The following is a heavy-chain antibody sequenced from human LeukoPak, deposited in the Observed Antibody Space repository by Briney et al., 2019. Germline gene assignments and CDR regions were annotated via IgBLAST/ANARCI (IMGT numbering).Heavy chain of an antibody. J-gene: IGHJ4*02. CDR3: ARFAYTSSLDY. D-gene: IGHD2-2*01. Sequence: GESLKISCQVSEYPFSNYWIGWVRQLPGKGLEWMGIIYPGHSDTKYSPSFQGQVTFSVDKSINTAYLHWSSLQASDTAIYFCARFAYTSSLDYWGQGTRVTVSS. V-gene: IGHV5-51*01. CDR2: IYPGHSDT. CDR1: EYPFSNYW.